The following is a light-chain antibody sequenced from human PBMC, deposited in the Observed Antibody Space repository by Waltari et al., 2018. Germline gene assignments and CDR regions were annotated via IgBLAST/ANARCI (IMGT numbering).Light chain of an antibody. CDR2: RNN. J-gene: IGLJ3*02. V-gene: IGLV1-47*01. CDR1: SSNIGSNY. Sequence: QSVLTQPPSASGTPGQRATLPCSGRSSNIGSNYVSWYQQLPGTAPKLLIYRNNQRPSGVPDRFPGSKSGTSASLAISGLRSEDEADYYCAAWDDSLSGPWVFGGGTKLTVL. CDR3: AAWDDSLSGPWV.